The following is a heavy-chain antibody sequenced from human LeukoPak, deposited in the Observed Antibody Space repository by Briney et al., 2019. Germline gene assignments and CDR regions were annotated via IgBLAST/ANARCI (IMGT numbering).Heavy chain of an antibody. CDR1: GYTFTSYD. J-gene: IGHJ4*02. Sequence: ASVKVSCKASGYTFTSYDINWVRQATGQGLEWMGWMNPNSGNTGYAQKFQGRVTITRNTSISTAYMELSSLRSEDTAVYYCVRGYSYGFSLAYWGQGTLVTVSS. CDR2: MNPNSGNT. V-gene: IGHV1-8*03. D-gene: IGHD5-18*01. CDR3: VRGYSYGFSLAY.